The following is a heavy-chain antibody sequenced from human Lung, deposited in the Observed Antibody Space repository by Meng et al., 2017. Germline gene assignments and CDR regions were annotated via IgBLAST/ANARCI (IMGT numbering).Heavy chain of an antibody. D-gene: IGHD3-9*01. V-gene: IGHV3/OR16-13*01. Sequence: EVQLVEAGGCVVPPGGSLRLSCAASGFTFSSYWMHWVRQAPGKGLVWVSRINSDGSSTSYADSMKGQFTISRDNAKNTLYLQMSRLRIDDTGVYYCTWDDKAVSDYWGQGTLVTVSS. J-gene: IGHJ4*02. CDR1: GFTFSSYW. CDR3: TWDDKAVSDY. CDR2: INSDGSST.